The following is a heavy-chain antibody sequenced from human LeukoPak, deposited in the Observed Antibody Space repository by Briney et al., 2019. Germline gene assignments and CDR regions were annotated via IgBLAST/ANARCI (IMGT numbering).Heavy chain of an antibody. CDR2: IRYDGSNK. D-gene: IGHD2-2*01. V-gene: IGHV3-30*02. J-gene: IGHJ4*02. CDR3: AKPGDIVVVPAAIHFDY. Sequence: PGGSLRLSXAASGFTFSSYGMHWVRQAPGKGLEWVAFIRYDGSNKYYADSVKGRFTISRDNSKNTLYLQMNSLRAEDTAVYYCAKPGDIVVVPAAIHFDYWGQRTLVTVSS. CDR1: GFTFSSYG.